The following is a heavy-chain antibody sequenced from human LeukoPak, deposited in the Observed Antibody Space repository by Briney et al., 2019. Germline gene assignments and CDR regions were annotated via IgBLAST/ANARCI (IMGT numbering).Heavy chain of an antibody. Sequence: RPGRSLRLSCAASGFTFSSYGMHWVRQAPGKGLEWVAVIWYDGSNKYYADSVKGRFTISRDNSKNTLYLQMNSLRAEDTAVYYCARSGSYYSSPRPHQFDYWGQGTLVTVSS. J-gene: IGHJ4*02. V-gene: IGHV3-33*01. CDR2: IWYDGSNK. D-gene: IGHD1-26*01. CDR3: ARSGSYYSSPRPHQFDY. CDR1: GFTFSSYG.